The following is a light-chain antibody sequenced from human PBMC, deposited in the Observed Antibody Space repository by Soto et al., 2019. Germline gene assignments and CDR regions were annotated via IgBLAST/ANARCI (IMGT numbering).Light chain of an antibody. CDR2: EVT. CDR1: INDIGSYHY. V-gene: IGLV2-14*01. CDR3: SSYTTTSTT. J-gene: IGLJ3*02. Sequence: QSALTQPASVSGSPGQSITISCTGTINDIGSYHYVAWYQHHPGKAPKLIIYEVTHRPSGVSNRFSGSKSGNTASLTISGLQAEDEADYYCSSYTTTSTTFGGGTKVPVL.